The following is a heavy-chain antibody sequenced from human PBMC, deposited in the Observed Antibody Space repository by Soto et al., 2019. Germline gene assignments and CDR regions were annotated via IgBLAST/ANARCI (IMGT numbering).Heavy chain of an antibody. CDR3: ARGPRVSSTGTGAH. V-gene: IGHV3-74*01. J-gene: IGHJ4*02. D-gene: IGHD1-1*01. CDR2: ISDDGSTA. CDR1: GFTFSAYW. Sequence: GGSLRLSCAVSGFTFSAYWMHWVRQVPGKGLTWVSRISDDGSTATYADSVKGRFVISRDNAKNSLYLGMNTLRADDSGLYYCARGPRVSSTGTGAHWGRGTLVTVSS.